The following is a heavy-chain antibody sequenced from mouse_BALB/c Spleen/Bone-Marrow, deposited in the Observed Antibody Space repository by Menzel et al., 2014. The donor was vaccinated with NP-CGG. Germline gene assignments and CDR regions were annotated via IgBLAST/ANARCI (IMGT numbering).Heavy chain of an antibody. CDR3: AKNYYYGYVAY. V-gene: IGHV4-1*02. J-gene: IGHJ3*01. CDR2: INPDSSTI. Sequence: EVKLQESGGGLVQPGGSLKLSCAASGFDFSRYWMTWVRQAPGKGLGWIGEINPDSSTINYTPSLKDKFIISRDNAKNTLYLQMSKVRTEDTARDYCAKNYYYGYVAYWGQGTLVTVSA. CDR1: GFDFSRYW. D-gene: IGHD1-2*01.